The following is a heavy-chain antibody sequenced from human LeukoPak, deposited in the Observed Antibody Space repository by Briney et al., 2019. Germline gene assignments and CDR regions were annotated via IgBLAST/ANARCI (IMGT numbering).Heavy chain of an antibody. CDR3: AELGITMIGGV. CDR1: GFTFSTSW. D-gene: IGHD3-10*02. J-gene: IGHJ6*04. V-gene: IGHV3-74*01. CDR2: INSDGSGT. Sequence: PGGSLRLSCAASGFTFSTSWMHWVRQAPGKGLVWVSRINSDGSGTTYADSVKGRFTIYRDNAKNSLYLQMNSLRAEDTAVYYCAELGITMIGGVWGKGTTVTISS.